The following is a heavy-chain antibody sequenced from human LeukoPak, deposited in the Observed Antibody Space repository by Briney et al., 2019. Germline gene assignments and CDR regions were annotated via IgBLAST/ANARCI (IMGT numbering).Heavy chain of an antibody. CDR2: IKPDGSDK. Sequence: GGSLRLSCAVSGFTSSTEWMTWVRQAPGKGLEWVANIKPDGSDKYYVDSVKGRFTISRDNAKNSLYLQMNTLRAEDTAVYYCARGISLWNGDSWGQGTLVSVSS. CDR3: ARGISLWNGDS. V-gene: IGHV3-7*01. CDR1: GFTSSTEW. J-gene: IGHJ4*02. D-gene: IGHD1-1*01.